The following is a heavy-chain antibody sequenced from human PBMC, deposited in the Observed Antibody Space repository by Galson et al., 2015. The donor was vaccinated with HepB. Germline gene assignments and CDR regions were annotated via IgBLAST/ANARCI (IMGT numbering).Heavy chain of an antibody. CDR3: ARDYSTVGLDY. CDR2: IWYDGSKK. J-gene: IGHJ4*02. Sequence: SLRLSCAGSGFTFSTYGMHWVSQAPGKGLEWVAVIWYDGSKKYYADSVKGRFTISRDNSKNTLFLEMNSLRAEDTAIYHCARDYSTVGLDYWGQGTLVTVSS. D-gene: IGHD4-11*01. V-gene: IGHV3-33*01. CDR1: GFTFSTYG.